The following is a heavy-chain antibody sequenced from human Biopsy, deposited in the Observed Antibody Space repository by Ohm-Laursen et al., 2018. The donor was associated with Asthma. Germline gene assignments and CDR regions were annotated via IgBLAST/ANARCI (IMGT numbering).Heavy chain of an antibody. D-gene: IGHD1-26*01. CDR1: GFTFSSYA. CDR2: ISSSGAST. Sequence: SLRLSCAASGFTFSSYAMSWVRQAPGKGLERVSRISSSGASTYYADSVKGRFTISRDNSKNTLYLQMSSLRADDTAVYYYAKGGTYTTDRYAYWGQGSLVTVSS. CDR3: AKGGTYTTDRYAY. V-gene: IGHV3-23*01. J-gene: IGHJ4*02.